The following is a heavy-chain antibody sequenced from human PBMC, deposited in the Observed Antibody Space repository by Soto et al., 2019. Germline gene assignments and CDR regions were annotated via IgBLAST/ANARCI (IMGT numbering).Heavy chain of an antibody. J-gene: IGHJ6*02. CDR3: ARCGSSSYDFWSGYQYYYGMDV. V-gene: IGHV1-46*01. CDR2: INPSGGST. CDR1: GYTFTSYY. Sequence: GASVKVSCKASGYTFTSYYMHWVRQAPGQGLEWMGIINPSGGSTSYAQKFQGRVTMTRDTSTSTVYMELSSLRSEDTAVYYCARCGSSSYDFWSGYQYYYGMDVWGQGTTVTVSS. D-gene: IGHD3-3*01.